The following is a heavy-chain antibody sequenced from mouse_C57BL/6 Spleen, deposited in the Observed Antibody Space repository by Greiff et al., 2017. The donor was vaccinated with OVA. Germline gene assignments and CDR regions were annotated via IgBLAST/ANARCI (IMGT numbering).Heavy chain of an antibody. V-gene: IGHV1-69*01. J-gene: IGHJ3*01. CDR2: IDPSDSYT. CDR1: GYTFTSYW. CDR3: ARGTAQALFAY. Sequence: QVQLQQPGAELVMPGASVKLSCKASGYTFTSYWMHWVKQRPGQGLEWIGEIDPSDSYTNYNQKFKGKSTLTVDKSSSTAYMQLSSLTSEDSAVYYCARGTAQALFAYWGQGTLVTVSA. D-gene: IGHD3-2*02.